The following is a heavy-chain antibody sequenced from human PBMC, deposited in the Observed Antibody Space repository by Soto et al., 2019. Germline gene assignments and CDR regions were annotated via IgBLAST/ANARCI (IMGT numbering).Heavy chain of an antibody. CDR1: GFSFSKYG. Sequence: QVQLVESGGGVVQPGRSLRLSCAASGFSFSKYGMHWVRQAPGKGLEWVAEMSDDGSKKYYGDSVKGRFTISRDNSKNTLYLLMDSLRPEETAMYYCAKELRETGGYYFDCWGQGTLVNVSS. J-gene: IGHJ4*02. CDR2: MSDDGSKK. V-gene: IGHV3-30*18. D-gene: IGHD3-16*01. CDR3: AKELRETGGYYFDC.